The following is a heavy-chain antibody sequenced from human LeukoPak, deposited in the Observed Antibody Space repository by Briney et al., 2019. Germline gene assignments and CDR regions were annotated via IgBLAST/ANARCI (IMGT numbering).Heavy chain of an antibody. CDR1: GGSISGYY. CDR3: ASSTSYDFWSGLYYYYGMDV. J-gene: IGHJ6*02. D-gene: IGHD3-3*01. Sequence: SETLSLTCTVSGGSISGYYWSWIRQPPGKGLEWIGYIYYSGSTNYNPSLKSRVTISVDTSKNQFSLKLSSVTAADTAVYYCASSTSYDFWSGLYYYYGMDVWGQGTTVTVSS. V-gene: IGHV4-59*01. CDR2: IYYSGST.